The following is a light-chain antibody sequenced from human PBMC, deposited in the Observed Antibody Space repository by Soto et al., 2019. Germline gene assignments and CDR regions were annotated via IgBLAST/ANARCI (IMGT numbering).Light chain of an antibody. CDR3: QQCHNWPRT. Sequence: EIVMPQSPATLSVSPGERVTLSCRASESINRNLVWYQKRPGQAPRLVIYGASTRATGIPARFSGRGSGTDLTLTISSLQSEDLAVYYCQQCHNWPRTFGQGTKVEIK. CDR2: GAS. V-gene: IGKV3-15*01. J-gene: IGKJ1*01. CDR1: ESINRN.